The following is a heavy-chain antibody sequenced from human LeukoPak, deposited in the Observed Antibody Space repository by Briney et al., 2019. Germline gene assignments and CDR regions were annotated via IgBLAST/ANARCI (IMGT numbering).Heavy chain of an antibody. J-gene: IGHJ4*02. V-gene: IGHV3-49*03. CDR3: TRDGEPPAMVLYYFDY. CDR2: IRSKAYGGTT. Sequence: QTGGSLRLSCTASGFTFGDYAMSWFRQAPGKGLEWVGFIRSKAYGGTTEYAASVKGRFTISRDDSKSIAYLQMNSLKTEDTAVYYCTRDGEPPAMVLYYFDYWGQGTLVTVSS. D-gene: IGHD5-18*01. CDR1: GFTFGDYA.